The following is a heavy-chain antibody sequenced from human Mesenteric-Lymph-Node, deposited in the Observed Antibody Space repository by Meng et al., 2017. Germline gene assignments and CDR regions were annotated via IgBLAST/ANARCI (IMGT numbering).Heavy chain of an antibody. V-gene: IGHV3-30*04. CDR2: VSYHGSDQ. CDR1: GFTFSDYA. Sequence: GGSLRLSCAASGFTFSDYAIHWVRQAPGKGLEWVAVVSYHGSDQIYRDSLKGRFTISRDNSENTVYLKMNSLRGEDTAVYYCARRGYCSGGSCYSFDYYYGMDVWGQGTTVTVSS. J-gene: IGHJ6*02. D-gene: IGHD2-15*01. CDR3: ARRGYCSGGSCYSFDYYYGMDV.